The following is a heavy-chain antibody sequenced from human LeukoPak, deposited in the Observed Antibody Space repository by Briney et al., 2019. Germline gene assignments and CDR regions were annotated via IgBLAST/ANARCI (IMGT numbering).Heavy chain of an antibody. J-gene: IGHJ4*02. CDR1: GDSINTSN. CDR2: INNIGST. Sequence: SETLSLTCRVSGDSINTSNWSWIRQPPGQALEWIGYINNIGSTNYNPSLKSRVTMSVDTSEKQFSLQLTSVTAADTALYYCARLVEYTTGWYRSYHFDSWGQGTLVTVSS. CDR3: ARLVEYTTGWYRSYHFDS. D-gene: IGHD6-19*01. V-gene: IGHV4-4*09.